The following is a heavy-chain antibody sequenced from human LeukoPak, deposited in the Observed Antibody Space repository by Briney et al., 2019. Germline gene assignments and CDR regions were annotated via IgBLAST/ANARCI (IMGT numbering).Heavy chain of an antibody. CDR2: INHSGST. D-gene: IGHD6-6*01. Sequence: SETLSLTCAVYGGSFGGYYWTWIRQPPGKGLEWIGEINHSGSTNYNPSLKSRVTISVDTSKNQFSLRLNSVTAADTAVYYCARASAYSSPSGVNYWDQGTLVTVSS. V-gene: IGHV4-34*01. CDR1: GGSFGGYY. J-gene: IGHJ4*02. CDR3: ARASAYSSPSGVNY.